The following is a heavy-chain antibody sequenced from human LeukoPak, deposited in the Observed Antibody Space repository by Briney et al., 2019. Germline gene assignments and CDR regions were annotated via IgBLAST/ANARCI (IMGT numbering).Heavy chain of an antibody. J-gene: IGHJ4*02. CDR1: GASIRNYY. V-gene: IGHV4-59*01. CDR2: ISDSGST. CDR3: ARDPGSGFYYFDY. D-gene: IGHD3-10*01. Sequence: PSETLSLTCSVSGASIRNYYWSWIRQPPGRGLEWIGYISDSGSTNYNPSLRSRVTISVDTSKNQFSLKLSSVTAADTAVYYCARDPGSGFYYFDYWGQGTLVTVSS.